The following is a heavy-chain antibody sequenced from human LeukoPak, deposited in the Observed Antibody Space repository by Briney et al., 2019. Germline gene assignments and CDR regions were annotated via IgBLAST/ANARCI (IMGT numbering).Heavy chain of an antibody. CDR3: AREADFCSGYSTRVFDY. CDR1: GFIFNIYS. D-gene: IGHD3-3*01. V-gene: IGHV3-48*01. J-gene: IGHJ4*02. Sequence: GGSLRLSCAASGFIFNIYSMQWVRQAPGKGLEWVSYISSSSSSIYYAVSVKGRCSISRDNAKKSVYMQMNSLRVEGMALYNCAREADFCSGYSTRVFDYWGQGTLVTVSS. CDR2: ISSSSSSI.